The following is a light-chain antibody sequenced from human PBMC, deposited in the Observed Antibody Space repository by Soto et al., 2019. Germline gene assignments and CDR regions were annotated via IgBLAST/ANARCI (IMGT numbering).Light chain of an antibody. Sequence: QSALTQPASVSGSPGQSITISCTGTGSDVGGYNFVSWYQQHPGKAPKLMIYDVNNRPSGVSNRFSGSKSGNTASLTISGLQAEDEADYYCCSYASSSTRVIFGGGTKVTVL. CDR1: GSDVGGYNF. CDR3: CSYASSSTRVI. J-gene: IGLJ2*01. CDR2: DVN. V-gene: IGLV2-14*03.